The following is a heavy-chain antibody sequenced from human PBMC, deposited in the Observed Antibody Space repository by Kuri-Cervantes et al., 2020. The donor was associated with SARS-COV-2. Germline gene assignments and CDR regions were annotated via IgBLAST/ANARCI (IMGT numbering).Heavy chain of an antibody. Sequence: SSVKVSCKASGGTFSSYAISWVRQAPGQGLEWMGRIIPILGTANYAQKFQGRVTITADKSTSTAYMELSSLRSEDTAVYYCAREVGYCSSTSCYPFDYWGQGTLVTVSS. CDR3: AREVGYCSSTSCYPFDY. J-gene: IGHJ4*02. V-gene: IGHV1-69*04. D-gene: IGHD2-2*01. CDR1: GGTFSSYA. CDR2: IIPILGTA.